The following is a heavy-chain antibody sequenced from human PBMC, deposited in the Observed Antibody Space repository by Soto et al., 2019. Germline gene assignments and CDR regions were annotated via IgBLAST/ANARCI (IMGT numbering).Heavy chain of an antibody. Sequence: QVQLEQSGAEVKKPGASVKVSCKASGYTFSSYGISWVRQAPGQGLEWMGWISGYNGNTNYELKFQDRVTMTTDTSTNTAYMELRSLRSDDTAVYYCAREGIGVYYYEGMDLWGQGTTVTVSS. CDR1: GYTFSSYG. D-gene: IGHD6-19*01. CDR3: AREGIGVYYYEGMDL. V-gene: IGHV1-18*01. J-gene: IGHJ6*02. CDR2: ISGYNGNT.